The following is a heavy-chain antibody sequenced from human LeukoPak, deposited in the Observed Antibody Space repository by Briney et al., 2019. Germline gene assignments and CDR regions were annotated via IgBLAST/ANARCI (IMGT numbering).Heavy chain of an antibody. Sequence: SETLSLTCTVSGYSISSGYYWGWIRPPPGKGLEWIGSIYHSGRTFYNPSLKSRVTISVDTSKNQFSLKLNSVTAADTAVYYCAKSNGYGLVDIWGQGTMVTVSS. CDR3: AKSNGYGLVDI. CDR2: IYHSGRT. J-gene: IGHJ3*02. D-gene: IGHD3-10*01. V-gene: IGHV4-38-2*02. CDR1: GYSISSGYY.